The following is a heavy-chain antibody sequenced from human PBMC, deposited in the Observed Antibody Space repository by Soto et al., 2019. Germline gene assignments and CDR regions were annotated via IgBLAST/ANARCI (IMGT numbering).Heavy chain of an antibody. CDR2: INPDSGDT. Sequence: ASVKVSCKASGYTFTGYYIHWVRQAPGQGLEWMGWINPDSGDTNFAQKFQGRVTMTRDTSVTTAYMELSRLQSDDTAVYYCASGEGYFSSPNYYFDFWGQGTLVTVSS. J-gene: IGHJ4*02. V-gene: IGHV1-2*02. CDR1: GYTFTGYY. CDR3: ASGEGYFSSPNYYFDF. D-gene: IGHD2-15*01.